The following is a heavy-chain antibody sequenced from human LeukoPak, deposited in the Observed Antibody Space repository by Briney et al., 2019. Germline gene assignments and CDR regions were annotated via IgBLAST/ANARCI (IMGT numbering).Heavy chain of an antibody. CDR1: GFTFSSYE. D-gene: IGHD3-10*01. Sequence: GGSLRLSCAASGFTFSSYEMNWVRQAPGEGLEWIAHVDSSGSNIDYADSVKGRFTISRDNAKTSLYLQMNSLRAEDTAVYYCARGITLVRKTWFDPWGQGTLVTVSS. CDR2: VDSSGSNI. CDR3: ARGITLVRKTWFDP. V-gene: IGHV3-48*03. J-gene: IGHJ5*02.